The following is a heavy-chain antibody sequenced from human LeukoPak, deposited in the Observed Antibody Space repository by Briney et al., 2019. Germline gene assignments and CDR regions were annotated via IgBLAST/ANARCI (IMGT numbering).Heavy chain of an antibody. CDR3: ARDYGGNYAFGY. V-gene: IGHV4-30-4*01. Sequence: SQTLSLTCTVSGGSISSGDYYWSLIRQPPGKGLEWIGYIYYSGSTYYNPSLKSRVTISVDTSKNQFSLKLSSVTAADTAVYYCARDYGGNYAFGYWGQGTLVTVSS. J-gene: IGHJ4*02. CDR1: GGSISSGDYY. D-gene: IGHD4-23*01. CDR2: IYYSGST.